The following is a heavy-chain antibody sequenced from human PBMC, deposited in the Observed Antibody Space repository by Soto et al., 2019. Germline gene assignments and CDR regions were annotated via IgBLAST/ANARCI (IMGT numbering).Heavy chain of an antibody. CDR2: ISTYNGNT. CDR1: GYTFSSYG. CDR3: ARKSSSSPWFDP. D-gene: IGHD6-6*01. J-gene: IGHJ5*02. V-gene: IGHV1-18*01. Sequence: QVQLVQSGAEVKKPGASVKVSCKASGYTFSSYGITWVRQAPGQGLEWMGWISTYNGNTNYAQKVQVRVTMTTDTSTRTAYMELRSLRSDDTAVYYCARKSSSSPWFDPWGHGTLVTVSS.